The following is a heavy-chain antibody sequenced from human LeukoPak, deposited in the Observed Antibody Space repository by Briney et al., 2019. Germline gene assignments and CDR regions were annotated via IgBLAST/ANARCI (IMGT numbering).Heavy chain of an antibody. CDR3: ARASLVVAPIRGAY. CDR2: IWYDGSNK. CDR1: GFTFSNYA. D-gene: IGHD5-12*01. Sequence: PGGSLRLSCAASGFTFSNYAMHWVRQAPGKGLEWVAVIWYDGSNKYYADSVKGRFTISRDNSKNTLYLQMNSLRAEDTAVYYCARASLVVAPIRGAYWGQGTLVTVSS. V-gene: IGHV3-33*01. J-gene: IGHJ4*02.